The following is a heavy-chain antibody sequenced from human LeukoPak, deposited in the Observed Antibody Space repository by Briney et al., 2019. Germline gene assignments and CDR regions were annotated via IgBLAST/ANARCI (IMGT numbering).Heavy chain of an antibody. J-gene: IGHJ4*02. CDR2: IRSKAYGGTT. CDR3: TRDNRHFDY. D-gene: IGHD2/OR15-2a*01. Sequence: GGSLRLSCTASGFTFGDYDMSWFRQAPGKGLEWVGFIRSKAYGGTTEYAASVKGRFTISRDDSKSIAYLQMNSLKTEDTAVYYCTRDNRHFDYWGQGTLVTVSS. CDR1: GFTFGDYD. V-gene: IGHV3-49*03.